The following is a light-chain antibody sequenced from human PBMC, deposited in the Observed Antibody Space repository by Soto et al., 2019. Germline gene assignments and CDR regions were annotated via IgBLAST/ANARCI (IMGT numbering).Light chain of an antibody. Sequence: DIQMTQSPSTLSASVGDRVTITCRASQSISSWLAWYQQKPGKAPKLLIYKTSSLESGVPSRFSGSGSGTEFTLTISSLQPDDFATYYCQQYNSYPYTFGQGTKLEIK. CDR1: QSISSW. CDR3: QQYNSYPYT. V-gene: IGKV1-5*03. J-gene: IGKJ2*01. CDR2: KTS.